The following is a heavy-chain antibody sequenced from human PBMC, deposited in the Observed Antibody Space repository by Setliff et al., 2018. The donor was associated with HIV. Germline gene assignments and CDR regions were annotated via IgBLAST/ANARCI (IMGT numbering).Heavy chain of an antibody. V-gene: IGHV3-74*01. Sequence: GGSLRLSCAASGLTFSSYAMSWVRQAPGKGLEWVSGINSDGSSTTYADSVKGRFTISRDNAKNSLYLQMNSLRAEDTAVYHCARGHYFKDVWGQGTTVTVSS. D-gene: IGHD3-22*01. J-gene: IGHJ6*02. CDR1: GLTFSSYA. CDR2: INSDGSST. CDR3: ARGHYFKDV.